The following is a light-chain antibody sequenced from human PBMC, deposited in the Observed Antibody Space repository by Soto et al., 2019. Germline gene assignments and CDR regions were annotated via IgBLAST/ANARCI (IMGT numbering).Light chain of an antibody. CDR2: DVS. CDR3: SSYTSSSYVV. CDR1: SSDVGGYNY. V-gene: IGLV2-14*01. Sequence: QSVLTQPASVSGSPAQSITISCTGTSSDVGGYNYVSWYQQHPGKAPKLMIYDVSNRPSGVSNRFSGSKSGNTASLTISGLQAEDEADYYCSSYTSSSYVVFGGGTKVTVL. J-gene: IGLJ2*01.